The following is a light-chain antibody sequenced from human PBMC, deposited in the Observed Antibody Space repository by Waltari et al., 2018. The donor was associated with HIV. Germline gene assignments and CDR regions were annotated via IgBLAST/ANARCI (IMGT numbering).Light chain of an antibody. Sequence: EIVLTQSPGTPSLSPGAGATLSCRASQSFSSSYLAWYQQKPGQAPRLLIYGASSRATGIPDRFSGSGSGTDFTLTISRLEPEDFAVYYCQQYGNSQWTFGQGTKVEIK. CDR1: QSFSSSY. V-gene: IGKV3-20*01. CDR2: GAS. J-gene: IGKJ1*01. CDR3: QQYGNSQWT.